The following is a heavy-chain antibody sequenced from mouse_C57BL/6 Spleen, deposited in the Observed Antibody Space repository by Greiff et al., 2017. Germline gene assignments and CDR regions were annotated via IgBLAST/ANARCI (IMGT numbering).Heavy chain of an antibody. J-gene: IGHJ2*01. V-gene: IGHV1-15*01. D-gene: IGHD1-1*01. CDR2: IDPETGGT. CDR1: GYTFTDYE. Sequence: VKLVESGAELVRPGASVTLSCKASGYTFTDYEMHWVKQTPVHGLEWIGAIDPETGGTAYNQKFKGKAILTADKSSSTAYMELRSLTSEDSAVYYCTRHGSSPYYFDYWGQGTTLTVSS. CDR3: TRHGSSPYYFDY.